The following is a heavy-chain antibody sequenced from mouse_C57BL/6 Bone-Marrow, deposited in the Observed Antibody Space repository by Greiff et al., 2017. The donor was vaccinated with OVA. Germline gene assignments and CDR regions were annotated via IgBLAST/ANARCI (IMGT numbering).Heavy chain of an antibody. CDR2: IDPEDGGT. CDR1: GFNIKDYY. CDR3: TTVGYFDV. V-gene: IGHV14-1*01. Sequence: VHVKQSGAELVRPGASVKLSCTASGFNIKDYYMHWVKQRPEQGLEWIGRIDPEDGGTEYAPKFQGKATMTADTCSNTAYLQLSSLTSEDTAVYYCTTVGYFDVWGTGTTVTVSS. J-gene: IGHJ1*03.